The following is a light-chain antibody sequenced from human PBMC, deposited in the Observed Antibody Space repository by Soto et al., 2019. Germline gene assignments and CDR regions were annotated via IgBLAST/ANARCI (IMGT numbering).Light chain of an antibody. V-gene: IGLV1-44*01. CDR1: NSNIGRNT. CDR2: SNN. J-gene: IGLJ3*02. CDR3: AAWDESPNVPV. Sequence: QSALTQPPSASGTPGQRVTISCSGSNSNIGRNTVNWYQQLPGAAANLLIYSNNQRPSGVPDRFSGSKSGTSASLAISGLQSEDEADYYCAAWDESPNVPVFGGGTTLTVL.